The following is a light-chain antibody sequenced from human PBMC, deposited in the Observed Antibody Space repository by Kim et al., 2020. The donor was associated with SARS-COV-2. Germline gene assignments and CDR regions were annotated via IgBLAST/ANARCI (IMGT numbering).Light chain of an antibody. CDR1: QSVSSN. V-gene: IGKV3-15*01. CDR2: DAS. Sequence: SVSPGERATLSCRASQSVSSNLAWYQHKLGQPPRLLIYDASTRATGIPARFSGSGSGTEFTLTISSLQSEDFAVYYCHQYNLLSTFGQGTKVDIK. CDR3: HQYNLLST. J-gene: IGKJ2*01.